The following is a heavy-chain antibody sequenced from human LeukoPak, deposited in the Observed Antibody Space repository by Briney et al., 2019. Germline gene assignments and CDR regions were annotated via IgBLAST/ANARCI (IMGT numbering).Heavy chain of an antibody. D-gene: IGHD4-23*01. Sequence: GASVKVSCKASGYTFTSYDINWVRQATGQGLEWMGWINPNSGGTNYAQKFQGRVTMTRDTSISTAYMELSRLRSDDTAVYYCARALQGLRWFRYMDVWGKGTTVTVSS. J-gene: IGHJ6*03. V-gene: IGHV1-2*02. CDR2: INPNSGGT. CDR1: GYTFTSYD. CDR3: ARALQGLRWFRYMDV.